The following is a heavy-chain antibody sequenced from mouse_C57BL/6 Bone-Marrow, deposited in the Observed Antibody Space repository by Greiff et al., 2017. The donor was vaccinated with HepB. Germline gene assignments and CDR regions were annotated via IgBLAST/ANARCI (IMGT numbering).Heavy chain of an antibody. J-gene: IGHJ3*01. D-gene: IGHD6-1*01. Sequence: VQLQQSGPVLVKPGASVKMSCKASGYTFTDYYMNWVKQSHGKSLEWIGVINPYNGGTSYNQNFKGKATLTVAKSSSTAYMELNSLTSEDSAVYYCARCHGYALFAYWGQGTPVTVSA. V-gene: IGHV1-19*01. CDR1: GYTFTDYY. CDR3: ARCHGYALFAY. CDR2: INPYNGGT.